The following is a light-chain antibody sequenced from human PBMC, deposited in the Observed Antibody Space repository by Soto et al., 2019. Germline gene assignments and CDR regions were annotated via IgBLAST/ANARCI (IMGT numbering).Light chain of an antibody. Sequence: QMPQAPTTLSRSKKDTARTGCRASQTISSWLAWYQQKPGKAPKLLIYKASTLKSGVPSRFSGSGSGTEFTLTISSLQPEDFATYSCQQSYSTTWTFGQRTKVDI. CDR2: KAS. CDR3: QQSYSTTWT. V-gene: IGKV1-5*03. J-gene: IGKJ1*01. CDR1: QTISSW.